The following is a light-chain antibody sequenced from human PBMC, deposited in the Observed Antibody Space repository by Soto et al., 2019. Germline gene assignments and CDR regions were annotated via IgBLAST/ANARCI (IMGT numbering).Light chain of an antibody. J-gene: IGLJ1*01. CDR3: SSYTSSRGV. CDR1: SSDVGGYNY. Sequence: QSALTQPASVSGSPGQSITIPCTGTSSDVGGYNYVSWYQQHPGKAPKLMIYDVSNRPSGVSNRFSGSKSGNTASLTISGLQAEDEADYYCSSYTSSRGVFGTGTKVTVL. V-gene: IGLV2-14*01. CDR2: DVS.